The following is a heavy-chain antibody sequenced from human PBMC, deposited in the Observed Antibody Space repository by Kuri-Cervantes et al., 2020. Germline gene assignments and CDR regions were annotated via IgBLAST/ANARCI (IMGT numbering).Heavy chain of an antibody. Sequence: ASVNVSCKASGYTFTSHYMHWVRQAPGQGLEWVGIINPSGGSTSYPQKFQSRVTMNRDTSTSTVYMEQSSLRSEDTAVYYCARGGYSYGYPIFLFDYWGQGTLVTVSS. CDR1: GYTFTSHY. D-gene: IGHD5-18*01. CDR3: ARGGYSYGYPIFLFDY. J-gene: IGHJ4*02. CDR2: INPSGGST. V-gene: IGHV1-46*01.